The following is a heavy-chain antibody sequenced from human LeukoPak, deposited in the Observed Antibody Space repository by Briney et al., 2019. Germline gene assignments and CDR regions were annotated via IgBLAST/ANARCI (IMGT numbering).Heavy chain of an antibody. D-gene: IGHD6-13*01. CDR3: ARDVEMFSTTWSDAFDI. CDR2: IKQDGNQN. V-gene: IGHV3-7*01. J-gene: IGHJ3*02. CDR1: GFTFSSYA. Sequence: GRSLRLSCAASGFTFSSYAMHWVRQAPGKGLEWVANIKQDGNQNYYVDSVRGRFTISRDNSKNSLYLQMDSLRVDDTAVYYCARDVEMFSTTWSDAFDIWGQGTMVTVSS.